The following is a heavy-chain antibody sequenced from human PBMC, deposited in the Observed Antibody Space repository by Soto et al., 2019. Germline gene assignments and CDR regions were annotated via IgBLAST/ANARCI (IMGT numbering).Heavy chain of an antibody. V-gene: IGHV1-69*13. D-gene: IGHD3-22*01. CDR2: IIPIFGTA. CDR3: ARTYYYDSSGSLPNVNLYFDY. CDR1: GGTFSSYA. Sequence: SVKVSCKASGGTFSSYAISWVRQAPGQGLEWMGGIIPIFGTANYAQKFQGRVTITADESASTAYMELSSLRSEDTAVYYCARTYYYDSSGSLPNVNLYFDYWGQGTLVTVSS. J-gene: IGHJ4*02.